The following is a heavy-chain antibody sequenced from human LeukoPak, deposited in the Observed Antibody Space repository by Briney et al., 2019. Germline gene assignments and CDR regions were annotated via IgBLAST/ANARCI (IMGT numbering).Heavy chain of an antibody. J-gene: IGHJ4*02. CDR1: GGSFSGYY. CDR3: ARGLAVAGIDY. D-gene: IGHD6-19*01. CDR2: INHSEST. V-gene: IGHV4-34*01. Sequence: PSETLSLTCAVCGGSFSGYYWSWTRQPPGKGLEWIGEINHSESTNYNPSLKSRVTISVDTSKNQFSLKLSSVTAADTAVYYCARGLAVAGIDYWGQGTLVTVSS.